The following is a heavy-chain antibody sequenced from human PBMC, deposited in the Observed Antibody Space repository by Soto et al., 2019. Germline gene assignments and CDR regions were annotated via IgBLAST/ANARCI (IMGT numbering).Heavy chain of an antibody. CDR2: IWYDGSNK. J-gene: IGHJ4*02. D-gene: IGHD5-18*01. CDR1: GFTFSSYG. CDR3: ARERGYSYGYVDY. Sequence: QVQLVESGGGVVQPGRSLRLSCAASGFTFSSYGMHWVHQAPGKGLEWVAVIWYDGSNKYYADSVKGRFTISRDSSKNTLYLQMNSLRAEDTAMYYCARERGYSYGYVDYWGQGTLVTVSS. V-gene: IGHV3-33*01.